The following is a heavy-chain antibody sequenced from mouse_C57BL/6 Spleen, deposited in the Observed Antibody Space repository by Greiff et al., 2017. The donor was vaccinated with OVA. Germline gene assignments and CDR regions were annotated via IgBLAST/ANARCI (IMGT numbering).Heavy chain of an antibody. CDR1: GYAFSSYW. CDR2: IYPGDGDT. CDR3: ARKTAQATAMDY. D-gene: IGHD3-2*02. Sequence: QVQLKQSGAELVKPGASVKISCKASGYAFSSYWMNWVKQRPGKGLEWIGQIYPGDGDTNYNGKFKGKATLTADKSSSTAYMQLSSLTSEDSAVYFCARKTAQATAMDYWGQGTSVTVSS. V-gene: IGHV1-80*01. J-gene: IGHJ4*01.